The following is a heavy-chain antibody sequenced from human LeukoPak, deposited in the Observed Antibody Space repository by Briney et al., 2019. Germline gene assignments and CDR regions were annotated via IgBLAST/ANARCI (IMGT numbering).Heavy chain of an antibody. CDR2: INTNTGNP. J-gene: IGHJ4*02. CDR3: ARDRSARLLWFGELSY. CDR1: GYTFTSYA. D-gene: IGHD3-10*01. V-gene: IGHV7-4-1*02. Sequence: GASVKVSCKASGYTFTSYAMNWVRQAPGQGLEWMGWINTNTGNPTYAQGFTGRFVFSLDTSVSTAYLQISSLKAEDTAVCYCARDRSARLLWFGELSYWGQGTLVTVSS.